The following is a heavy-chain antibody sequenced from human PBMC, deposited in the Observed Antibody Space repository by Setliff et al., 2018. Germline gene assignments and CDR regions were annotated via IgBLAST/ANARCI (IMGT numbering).Heavy chain of an antibody. J-gene: IGHJ4*02. D-gene: IGHD3-22*01. CDR2: IYWDDDK. Sequence: GSGPTLVNPTQTLTLTCTFSGFSLTTTGVAVGWIRQPPGKALEWLALIYWDDDKRYSPSLKSRVTITKDTSKNQVVLTMTGMDPVDAATYYCARTFYYDDSGSNRLLYYFDYGGQGALVTVSS. V-gene: IGHV2-5*02. CDR3: ARTFYYDDSGSNRLLYYFDY. CDR1: GFSLTTTGVA.